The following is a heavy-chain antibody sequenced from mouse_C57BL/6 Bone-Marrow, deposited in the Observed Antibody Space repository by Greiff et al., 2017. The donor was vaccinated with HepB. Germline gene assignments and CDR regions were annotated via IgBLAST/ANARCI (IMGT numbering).Heavy chain of an antibody. D-gene: IGHD4-1*02. V-gene: IGHV1-85*01. CDR3: ASPSTGRLYYFDY. Sequence: VKLQESGPELVKPGASVKLSCKASGYTFTSYDINWVKQRPGQGLEWIGWIYPRDGSTKYNEKFKGKATLTVDTSSSTAYMELHSLTSEDSAVSFCASPSTGRLYYFDYWGQGTTLTVSS. CDR1: GYTFTSYD. CDR2: IYPRDGST. J-gene: IGHJ2*01.